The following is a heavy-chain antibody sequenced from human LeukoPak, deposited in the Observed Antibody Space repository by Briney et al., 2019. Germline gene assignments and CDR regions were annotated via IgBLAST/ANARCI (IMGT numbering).Heavy chain of an antibody. J-gene: IGHJ4*02. V-gene: IGHV1-69*13. Sequence: SVKVSCKASGGTFSSYAITWVRQAPGQGLEWMGGIIPIFGTANYAQKFQGRVTITADESTSTAYMELSSLRSEDTAVYYCATTAPNCSSTSCPYYYFDYWGQGTLVTVSS. D-gene: IGHD2-2*01. CDR2: IIPIFGTA. CDR3: ATTAPNCSSTSCPYYYFDY. CDR1: GGTFSSYA.